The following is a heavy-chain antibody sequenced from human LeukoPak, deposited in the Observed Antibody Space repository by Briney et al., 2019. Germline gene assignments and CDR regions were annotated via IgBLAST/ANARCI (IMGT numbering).Heavy chain of an antibody. CDR1: GCTFSSFE. Sequence: GESLRLSCAASGCTFSSFEMKWVRQAPGKGLEWVSYISSGGSTIYYADSVKGRLSITRDNAKNSLYLQMNSVRAEDTAVYYCARDSPGTTVLDYWGQGSLVTVSS. CDR2: ISSGGSTI. CDR3: ARDSPGTTVLDY. J-gene: IGHJ4*02. D-gene: IGHD1-1*01. V-gene: IGHV3-48*03.